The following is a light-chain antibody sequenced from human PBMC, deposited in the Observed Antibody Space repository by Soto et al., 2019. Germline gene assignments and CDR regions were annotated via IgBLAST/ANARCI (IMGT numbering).Light chain of an antibody. Sequence: QSVLTQPASVSGSPGQSITISCTGTSSDVGGYEFVSWYQQHPGKAPKLMIYEVSNRPSGVSSRFSGSKSGNTASLTISGLQAEDEADYYCSSYTSSSTDVFGTGTKVTV. V-gene: IGLV2-14*01. CDR2: EVS. CDR3: SSYTSSSTDV. J-gene: IGLJ1*01. CDR1: SSDVGGYEF.